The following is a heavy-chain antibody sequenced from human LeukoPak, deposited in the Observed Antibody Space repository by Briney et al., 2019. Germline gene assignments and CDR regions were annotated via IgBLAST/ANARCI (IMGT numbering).Heavy chain of an antibody. CDR2: IYYSGST. CDR3: ARELVVVAATALFDY. Sequence: SETLSLTCTVSGGSISTYYWSWIRQPPGKGLEWIGYIYYSGSTNYNPSLKSRVTISVDKSKNQFSLKLSSVTAADTAVYYCARELVVVAATALFDYWGQGTLVTVSS. J-gene: IGHJ4*02. CDR1: GGSISTYY. D-gene: IGHD2-15*01. V-gene: IGHV4-59*12.